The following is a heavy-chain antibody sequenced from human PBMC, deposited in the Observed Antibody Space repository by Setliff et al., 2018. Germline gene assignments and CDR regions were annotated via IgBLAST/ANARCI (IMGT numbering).Heavy chain of an antibody. CDR3: ARRREENYYYYMDV. CDR1: GYTFTSHA. V-gene: IGHV1-3*04. J-gene: IGHJ6*03. CDR2: INTGTDNT. Sequence: GASVKVSCKASGYTFTSHAIHWVRQAPGQRLEWMGWINTGTDNTQYSQNFQGRVTFTRDTSASTAYMELSSLRSEDTAVYFCARRREENYYYYMDVWGKGTAVTVSS. D-gene: IGHD1-26*01.